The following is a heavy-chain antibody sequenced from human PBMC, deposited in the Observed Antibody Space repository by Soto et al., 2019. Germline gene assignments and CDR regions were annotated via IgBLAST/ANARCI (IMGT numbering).Heavy chain of an antibody. CDR3: AKASRRIAVAGTWTWFEP. CDR2: ISGSGGST. V-gene: IGHV3-23*01. J-gene: IGHJ5*02. CDR1: GFTFSSYA. D-gene: IGHD6-19*01. Sequence: RGSLRLSCAASGFTFSSYAMSWVRQAPGKGLEWVSAISGSGGSTYYADSVNGRFTISRDNSKNTLYLQRNSLRAEDTAVYYCAKASRRIAVAGTWTWFEPWGQGTLVTVSS.